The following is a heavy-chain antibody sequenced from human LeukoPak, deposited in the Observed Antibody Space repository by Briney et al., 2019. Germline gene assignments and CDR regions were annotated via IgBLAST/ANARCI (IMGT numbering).Heavy chain of an antibody. D-gene: IGHD3-9*01. Sequence: PGGSLRLSCAASGFTFSSYAMHWVRQAPGKGLEWVAVISYDGSNKYYADSVKGRFTISRDNSKNTLYLQMNSLRAEDTAVYYCAGDGSGILTVYYFDYWGQGTLVTVSS. V-gene: IGHV3-30*04. CDR3: AGDGSGILTVYYFDY. CDR2: ISYDGSNK. CDR1: GFTFSSYA. J-gene: IGHJ4*02.